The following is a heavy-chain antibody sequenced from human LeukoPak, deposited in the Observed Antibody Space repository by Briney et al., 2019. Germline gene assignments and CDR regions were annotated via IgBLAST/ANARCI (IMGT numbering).Heavy chain of an antibody. D-gene: IGHD4-17*01. J-gene: IGHJ5*02. CDR1: GASITSYY. V-gene: IGHV4-59*08. CDR2: IYYSGST. Sequence: SETLSLTCTVSGASITSYYWSWLRQPPGKGLEWIGYIYYSGSTNYNPSLKSRVTISVDTSKNQFSLKLSSVTAADTAVYYCARHGTTVTTVWFDPWGQGTLATVSS. CDR3: ARHGTTVTTVWFDP.